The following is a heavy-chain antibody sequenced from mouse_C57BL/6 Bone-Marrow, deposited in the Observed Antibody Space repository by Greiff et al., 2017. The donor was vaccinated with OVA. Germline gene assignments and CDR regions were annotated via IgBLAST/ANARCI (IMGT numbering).Heavy chain of an antibody. CDR3: ARDDPITTAWDY. D-gene: IGHD1-1*01. J-gene: IGHJ2*01. CDR1: GYTFTSYG. V-gene: IGHV1-81*01. CDR2: IYPRSGNT. Sequence: QVQLQQSGAELARPGASVKLSCKASGYTFTSYGISWVKQRTGQGLEWIGAIYPRSGNTYYNEKFKGKATLTADKSASTAYMELRSLTSEDSAVYFCARDDPITTAWDYWGQGTTLTVSS.